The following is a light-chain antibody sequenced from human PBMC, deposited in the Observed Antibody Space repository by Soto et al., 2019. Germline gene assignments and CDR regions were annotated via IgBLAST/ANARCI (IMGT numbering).Light chain of an antibody. V-gene: IGKV1-5*03. CDR3: QQYNTFSPE. Sequence: DIQLTQSPSTLSASVGDRVTITCRASQSMSDWLAWYQQKPGKAPKLLIYKASSFESGVPSRFSGSGSGTEFTLTISSLQPDDFATYYCQQYNTFSPEFGQGTKVEIK. CDR2: KAS. J-gene: IGKJ1*01. CDR1: QSMSDW.